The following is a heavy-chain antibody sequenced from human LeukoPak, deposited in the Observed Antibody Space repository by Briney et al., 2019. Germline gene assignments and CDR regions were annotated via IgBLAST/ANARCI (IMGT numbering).Heavy chain of an antibody. Sequence: GGSLRLSCAASGFTFSSYAMHWVRQAPGKGLEWVAVISYDGSNKYYADSVKGRFTISRDNSKNTLYLQMNSLRAEDTAVYYCAKGRLAYDYWGQGTLVTVST. J-gene: IGHJ4*02. CDR2: ISYDGSNK. V-gene: IGHV3-30-3*01. CDR1: GFTFSSYA. D-gene: IGHD3-16*01. CDR3: AKGRLAYDY.